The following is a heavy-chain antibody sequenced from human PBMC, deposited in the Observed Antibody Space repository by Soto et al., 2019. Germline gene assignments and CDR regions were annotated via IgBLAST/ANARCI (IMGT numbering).Heavy chain of an antibody. V-gene: IGHV4-59*01. Sequence: QVQLQESGPGLVKPSETLSLTCTVSGGSISPYYWSWIRQPPGKGLEWIGYISYSGSTNYNPSLQSRVTISVDTSKNQFSLKLSSMTAADTAVYFCARGGEGYNSASWGQGTLVTVSS. CDR3: ARGGEGYNSAS. J-gene: IGHJ5*02. CDR1: GGSISPYY. CDR2: ISYSGST. D-gene: IGHD5-12*01.